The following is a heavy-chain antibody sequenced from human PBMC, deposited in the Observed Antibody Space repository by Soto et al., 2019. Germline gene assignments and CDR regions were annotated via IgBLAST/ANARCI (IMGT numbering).Heavy chain of an antibody. V-gene: IGHV5-51*01. CDR3: ARTAAAGKYYYGVDV. J-gene: IGHJ6*02. CDR1: GYSFTSYW. Sequence: PGESLKISCKGSGYSFTSYWIGWVRQIPWKGLEWMGIIYPGDSDTRYSPSFQGQVTISADKSISTAYLQWSSLKASDTAMYYCARTAAAGKYYYGVDVWGQGTTVPVSS. CDR2: IYPGDSDT. D-gene: IGHD6-13*01.